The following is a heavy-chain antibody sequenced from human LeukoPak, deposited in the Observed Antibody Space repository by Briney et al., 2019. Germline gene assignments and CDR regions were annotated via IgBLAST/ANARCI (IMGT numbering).Heavy chain of an antibody. CDR2: IYHREST. Sequence: PAEPVSLTCAVSVYPNNSCHYWVWLRPPPGKGLEWIGSIYHRESTYSNPSRKSRVTISVDTSKNQFSIKLSSVTAADTAVYYCAIGLLWFGELSGFDYWGQGTLVTVSS. CDR1: VYPNNSCHY. J-gene: IGHJ4*02. D-gene: IGHD3-10*01. V-gene: IGHV4-38-2*01. CDR3: AIGLLWFGELSGFDY.